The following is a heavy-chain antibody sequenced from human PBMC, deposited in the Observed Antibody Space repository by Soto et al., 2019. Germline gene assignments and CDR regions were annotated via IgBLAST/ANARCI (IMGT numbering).Heavy chain of an antibody. Sequence: QVQLQESGPGLVKPSQTLSLTCTVSGGSISSGDYYWSWIRQPPGKGLEWIGYIYYSGSTYYNPSLKSRVTISVDTSKNQFSLKLSSVTAADTAGYYWARGVRGVMGDDAFDIWGQGTMVNVSS. V-gene: IGHV4-30-4*01. CDR3: ARGVRGVMGDDAFDI. CDR2: IYYSGST. CDR1: GGSISSGDYY. J-gene: IGHJ3*02. D-gene: IGHD3-10*01.